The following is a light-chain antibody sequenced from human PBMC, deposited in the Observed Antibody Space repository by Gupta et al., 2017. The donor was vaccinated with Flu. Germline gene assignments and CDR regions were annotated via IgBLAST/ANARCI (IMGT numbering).Light chain of an antibody. Sequence: QSALTQPASVSAPLGQSIVISCTGTSGDVGAFEYVSWYQQHPGEAPKLRSFEVSNRPSGISNRVSGSKSGNTDSLTITGLQAEDEAEYDCSSYTNTNNLVVFGGGTKLTVL. CDR3: SSYTNTNNLVV. V-gene: IGLV2-14*01. CDR1: SGDVGAFEY. J-gene: IGLJ2*01. CDR2: EVS.